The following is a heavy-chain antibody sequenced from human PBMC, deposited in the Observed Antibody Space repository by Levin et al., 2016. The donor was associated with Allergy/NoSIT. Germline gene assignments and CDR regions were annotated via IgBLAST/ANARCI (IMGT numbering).Heavy chain of an antibody. Sequence: GGSLRLSCAASGFTFSSYGMHWARQAPGKGLEWVSFISSSSSFVHYTDSVKGRFTISRDNAKNSLYLQVNSLRAEDTAVYYCARDRNWALESWGPGILVTVSS. CDR1: GFTFSSYG. J-gene: IGHJ4*02. CDR3: ARDRNWALES. CDR2: ISSSSSFV. V-gene: IGHV3-21*06. D-gene: IGHD7-27*01.